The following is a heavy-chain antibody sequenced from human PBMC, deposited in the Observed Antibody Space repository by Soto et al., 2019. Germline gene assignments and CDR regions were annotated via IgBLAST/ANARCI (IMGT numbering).Heavy chain of an antibody. CDR2: IKQDGSEK. V-gene: IGHV3-7*05. J-gene: IGHJ6*03. Sequence: PGGSLRLSCAASGFTFSSYWMSWVRQAPGKGLEWVANIKQDGSEKYYVDSVKGRFTISRDNAKNSLYLQMNSLRAEDTAVYYCARDPYYCSGGSCREYYMDVWGKGTTVTVSS. D-gene: IGHD2-15*01. CDR3: ARDPYYCSGGSCREYYMDV. CDR1: GFTFSSYW.